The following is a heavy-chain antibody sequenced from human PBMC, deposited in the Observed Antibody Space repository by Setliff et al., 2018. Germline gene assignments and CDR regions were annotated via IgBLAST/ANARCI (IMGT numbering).Heavy chain of an antibody. CDR3: ARAPANWGSGGSGDIYYFDY. V-gene: IGHV7-4-1*02. Sequence: ASVKVSCKASGYTFTSYAMHWVRQAPGQRLEWMGWINTNTGNPTYAQGFTGRFVFSLDTSVSTAYLQISSLKAEDTAVYYCARAPANWGSGGSGDIYYFDYWGQGTLVTVSS. CDR2: INTNTGNP. D-gene: IGHD7-27*01. J-gene: IGHJ4*02. CDR1: GYTFTSYA.